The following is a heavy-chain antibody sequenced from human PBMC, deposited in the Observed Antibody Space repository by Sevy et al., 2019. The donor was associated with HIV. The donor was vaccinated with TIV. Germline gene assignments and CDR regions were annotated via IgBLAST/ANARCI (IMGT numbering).Heavy chain of an antibody. J-gene: IGHJ4*02. CDR1: GFTFSSYW. D-gene: IGHD6-13*01. Sequence: GGSLRLSCAASGFTFSSYWINWVRQAPGEGLEGVANINQGGNQKHYMDSVKGRFTISRDNAENAVYLQMNSLRVEDTAVYYCARGPSGAAAGRFDSWGQGTLVTVSS. CDR3: ARGPSGAAAGRFDS. V-gene: IGHV3-7*01. CDR2: INQGGNQK.